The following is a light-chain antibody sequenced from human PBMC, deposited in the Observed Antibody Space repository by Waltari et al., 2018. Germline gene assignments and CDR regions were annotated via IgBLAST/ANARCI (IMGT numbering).Light chain of an antibody. V-gene: IGLV3-19*01. CDR2: ANH. Sequence: SFEPTQVPAVSVALGQTVRITCQGHRLRRYQLSWFHQKPVQAPALVIHANHNRPARIADRFSASSSGSAASLTISGSQAEDEADYCCHSRGSSGGVLIGGGTKLTVV. CDR3: HSRGSSGGVL. CDR1: RLRRYQ. J-gene: IGLJ2*01.